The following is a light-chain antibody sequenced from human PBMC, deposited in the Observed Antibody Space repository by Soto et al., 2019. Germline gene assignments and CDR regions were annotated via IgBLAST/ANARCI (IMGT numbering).Light chain of an antibody. CDR2: DVN. Sequence: QSALTQPASVSGSPGQSITNSCTGTSSDVGGYNYVSWYQQHPGKAPKLMIYDVNNRPSGVSNRFSGSKSGNTASLTISGLQAEDEADYYCCSYTSSSTLVLGGGTKLTVL. CDR3: CSYTSSSTLV. J-gene: IGLJ2*01. V-gene: IGLV2-14*01. CDR1: SSDVGGYNY.